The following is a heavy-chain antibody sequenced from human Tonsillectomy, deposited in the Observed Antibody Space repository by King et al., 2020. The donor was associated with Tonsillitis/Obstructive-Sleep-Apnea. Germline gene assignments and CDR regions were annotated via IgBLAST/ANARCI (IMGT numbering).Heavy chain of an antibody. D-gene: IGHD4-17*01. CDR1: GFTFSSYS. Sequence: VQLVESGGGLVQPGGSLRLSCAASGFTFSSYSMNWVRQAPGKGLEWVSYISSSSSTIYYADSVKGRFTISRENAKNSLYLQMNSLRDEDTAVYYCARAAYGDYSPLDYWGQGTLVTVSS. CDR3: ARAAYGDYSPLDY. V-gene: IGHV3-48*02. J-gene: IGHJ4*02. CDR2: ISSSSSTI.